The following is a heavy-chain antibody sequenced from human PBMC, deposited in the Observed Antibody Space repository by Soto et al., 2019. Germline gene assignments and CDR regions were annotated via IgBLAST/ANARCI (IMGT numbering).Heavy chain of an antibody. J-gene: IGHJ4*02. CDR3: ARDNYYGSGSYGY. V-gene: IGHV1-2*02. CDR1: GYTFTGYY. D-gene: IGHD3-10*01. Sequence: ASVKVSCKASGYTFTGYYMHWVRQAPGQGLEWMGWINPNSGGTNYAQKFQGRVTMTRDTSISTAYMELSRLRSDDTAVYYCARDNYYGSGSYGYWGQGTLVTVSS. CDR2: INPNSGGT.